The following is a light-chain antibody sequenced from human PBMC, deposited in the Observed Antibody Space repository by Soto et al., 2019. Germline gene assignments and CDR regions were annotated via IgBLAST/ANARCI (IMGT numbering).Light chain of an antibody. CDR1: TGAVTSGHY. CDR3: LLFYSGARV. J-gene: IGLJ7*01. V-gene: IGLV7-46*02. Sequence: QAVVPQEHSLTVSPGGTVTLTCASSTGAVTSGHYPYWFQQKPGQAPTTLIYDTSNKYPWTPARFSGSLLGGKAALTLLGAQPEDEAEFYCLLFYSGARVFGGGTQLTVL. CDR2: DTS.